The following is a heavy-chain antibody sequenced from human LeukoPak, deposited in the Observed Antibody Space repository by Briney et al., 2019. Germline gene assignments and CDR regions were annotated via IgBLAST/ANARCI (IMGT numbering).Heavy chain of an antibody. D-gene: IGHD3-3*01. V-gene: IGHV4-34*01. CDR3: ARDRITIFGVVNYNWFDP. CDR1: GGSFSGYY. Sequence: SETLSLTCAVYGGSFSGYYWSWIRQPPGKGLEWIEEINHSGSTNYNPSLKSRVTISVDTSKNQFSLKLSSVTAADTAVYYCARDRITIFGVVNYNWFDPWGQGTLVTVSS. J-gene: IGHJ5*02. CDR2: INHSGST.